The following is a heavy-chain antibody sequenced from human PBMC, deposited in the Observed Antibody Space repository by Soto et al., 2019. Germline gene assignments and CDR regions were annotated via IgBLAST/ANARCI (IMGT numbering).Heavy chain of an antibody. V-gene: IGHV3-23*01. CDR3: ANFVGRVSNYYDSSGYFDY. CDR1: GFTFSSYA. D-gene: IGHD3-22*01. Sequence: GGSLRLSCARSGFTFSSYAMSWVRHAPGKGQKRVSAISGSGGSTYYADSVKGRFTISRDNSKNTLYLQMNSLRAEDTAVYYCANFVGRVSNYYDSSGYFDYWGQGTLVTVSS. J-gene: IGHJ4*02. CDR2: ISGSGGST.